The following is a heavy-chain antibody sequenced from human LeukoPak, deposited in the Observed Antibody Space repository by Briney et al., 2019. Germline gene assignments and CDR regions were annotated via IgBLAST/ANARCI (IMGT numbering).Heavy chain of an antibody. J-gene: IGHJ4*02. V-gene: IGHV4-61*02. D-gene: IGHD1-1*01. CDR1: GDSISSGDYY. CDR3: ARASHWNQLHYFDY. Sequence: SETLSLTCTVSGDSISSGDYYWSWIRQPAGKGLEWIGRISSSGSTNYNPSLKSRVTISLDKSKNHFSLNLSSVTAADSAMYYCARASHWNQLHYFDYWGQGTLVTVSS. CDR2: ISSSGST.